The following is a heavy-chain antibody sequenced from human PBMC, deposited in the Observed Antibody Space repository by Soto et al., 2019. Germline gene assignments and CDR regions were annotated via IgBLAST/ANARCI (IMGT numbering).Heavy chain of an antibody. J-gene: IGHJ6*03. V-gene: IGHV3-33*01. Sequence: GGSLRLSCAASGFTFSSYGMHWVRQAPGKGLEWVAVIWYDGSNKYYADSVKGRFTISRDNSKNTLYLQMNSLRAEDTAVYYCARGGCSSTSCYAPTDYYYYYMDVWGKGTTVTVSS. CDR2: IWYDGSNK. CDR1: GFTFSSYG. D-gene: IGHD2-2*01. CDR3: ARGGCSSTSCYAPTDYYYYYMDV.